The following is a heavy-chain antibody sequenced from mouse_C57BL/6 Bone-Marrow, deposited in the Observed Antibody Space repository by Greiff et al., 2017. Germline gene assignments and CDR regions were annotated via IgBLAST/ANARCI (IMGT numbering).Heavy chain of an antibody. CDR3: ARYWDVHWYFDV. Sequence: EVKLQESGPGMVKPSQSLSLTCTVTGYSITSGYDWHWIRHFPGNKLEWMGYISYSGSTNYNPSLKSRISITHDTSKNHFFLKLNSVTTEDTATYYCARYWDVHWYFDVWGTGTTVTVAS. CDR2: ISYSGST. J-gene: IGHJ1*03. CDR1: GYSITSGYD. V-gene: IGHV3-1*01. D-gene: IGHD4-1*01.